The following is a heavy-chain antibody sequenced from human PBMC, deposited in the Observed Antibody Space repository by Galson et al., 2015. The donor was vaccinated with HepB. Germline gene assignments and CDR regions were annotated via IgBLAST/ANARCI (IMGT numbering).Heavy chain of an antibody. CDR2: ISQSGGAT. CDR3: ASPLHSTGYRWFDP. J-gene: IGHJ5*02. CDR1: EFTFSSYA. Sequence: SLRLSCAASEFTFSSYAMSWVRQAPGRGLEWVSGISQSGGATYYADSVKGRFTISRDNSKSTLYLQMNSLRVDDTAVYYYASPLHSTGYRWFDPWGQGTLVTVSS. D-gene: IGHD3-22*01. V-gene: IGHV3-23*01.